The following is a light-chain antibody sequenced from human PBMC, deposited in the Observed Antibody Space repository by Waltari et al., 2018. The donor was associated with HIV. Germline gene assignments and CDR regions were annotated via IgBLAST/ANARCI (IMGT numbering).Light chain of an antibody. Sequence: QSVLTQPPSASGAPGQRVTIPCSGSSANIGNTVYWYQHLPGTAPKVLIYRDNQRPSGVPDRFSGSRSGTSASLDVSGLRSEDEANYICAAWDDILSGWVFGGGTKLTVL. CDR2: RDN. J-gene: IGLJ3*02. CDR3: AAWDDILSGWV. V-gene: IGLV1-47*01. CDR1: SANIGNT.